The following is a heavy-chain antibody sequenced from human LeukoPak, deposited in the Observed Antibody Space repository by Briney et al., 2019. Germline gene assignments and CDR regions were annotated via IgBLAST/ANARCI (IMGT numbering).Heavy chain of an antibody. D-gene: IGHD3-22*01. J-gene: IGHJ4*02. CDR1: GGSISSGGYY. CDR2: IYHSGST. V-gene: IGHV4-30-2*01. CDR3: ARTYYYDSSGYLKGPYFDY. Sequence: SETLSLTCTVSGGSISSGGYYWSWIRQPPGKGLEWIGYIYHSGSTYYNPSLKSRVTISVDKSKNQFSLKLSSVTAADTAVYYCARTYYYDSSGYLKGPYFDYWGQGTLVTVSS.